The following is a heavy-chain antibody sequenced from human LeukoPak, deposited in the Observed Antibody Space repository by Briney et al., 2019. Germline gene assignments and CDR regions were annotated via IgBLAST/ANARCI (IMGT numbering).Heavy chain of an antibody. D-gene: IGHD6-13*01. CDR2: ISSSPTTI. V-gene: IGHV3-48*01. Sequence: GGSLRLSCAASGFTFSSFSMNWVRQAPGKGLEWVSYISSSPTTIYHADSVKGRFTISRDNAKKSLYLQMNSLRAEDTAVYYCARRFSSSWSGNDYWGQGTLVTVSS. CDR1: GFTFSSFS. CDR3: ARRFSSSWSGNDY. J-gene: IGHJ4*02.